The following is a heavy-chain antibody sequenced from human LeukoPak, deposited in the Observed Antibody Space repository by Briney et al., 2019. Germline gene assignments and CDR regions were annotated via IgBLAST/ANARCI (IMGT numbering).Heavy chain of an antibody. CDR2: IYYSGST. V-gene: IGHV4-59*01. Sequence: SETLSLTCTVSGGSISSYYWSWIRQPPGKGLEWIGYIYYSGSTNYNPSLKSRVTISVDTSKNQFSPKLSSVTAADTAVYFCAGSGWSFDAFDSWGQGTMVTVSS. CDR3: AGSGWSFDAFDS. CDR1: GGSISSYY. D-gene: IGHD6-19*01. J-gene: IGHJ3*01.